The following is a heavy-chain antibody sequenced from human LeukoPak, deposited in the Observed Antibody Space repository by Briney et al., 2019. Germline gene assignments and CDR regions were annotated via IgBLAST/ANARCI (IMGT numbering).Heavy chain of an antibody. Sequence: PSETLSLTCTVSGGSISSSSYYWGWIRQPPGKGLEWIGSIYYSGSTYYNPSLKSRVTISVDTSKNQFSLKLSSVTAADTAVYYCARDHRVSPGPYDFPPYYYYMDVWGKGTTVTVSS. D-gene: IGHD3-3*01. CDR3: ARDHRVSPGPYDFPPYYYYMDV. V-gene: IGHV4-39*07. CDR1: GGSISSSSYY. J-gene: IGHJ6*03. CDR2: IYYSGST.